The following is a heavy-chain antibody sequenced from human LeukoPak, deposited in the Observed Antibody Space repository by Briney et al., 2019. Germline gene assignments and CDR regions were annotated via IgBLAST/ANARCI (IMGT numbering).Heavy chain of an antibody. CDR3: ARDLDHSGNYHTFDY. D-gene: IGHD1-26*01. CDR2: ISAYNGNT. V-gene: IGHV1-18*01. CDR1: GYTFTSYG. Sequence: ASVKVSCKASGYTFTSYGISWVRQAPGQGLEWMGWISAYNGNTNYAQKLQGRVTMTRNTSISTAYMELSSLRSEDTGVYYCARDLDHSGNYHTFDYWGQGTLVTVSS. J-gene: IGHJ4*02.